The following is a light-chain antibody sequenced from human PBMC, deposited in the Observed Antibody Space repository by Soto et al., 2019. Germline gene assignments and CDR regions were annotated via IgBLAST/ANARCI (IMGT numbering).Light chain of an antibody. CDR2: SNN. CDR3: AAWDDSLNGYV. Sequence: QSLLSQPPSASGTPGQRFTISCSGSTSNSGSNTVNWFQQLPGTAPRLLIHSNNQRPSGVPGRFSGSKSGTSASLAISGLQPEDEADYFCAAWDDSLNGYVFGTGTKV. J-gene: IGLJ1*01. CDR1: TSNSGSNT. V-gene: IGLV1-44*01.